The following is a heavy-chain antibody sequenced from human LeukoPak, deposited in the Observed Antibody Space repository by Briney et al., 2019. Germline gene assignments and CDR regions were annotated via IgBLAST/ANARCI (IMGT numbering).Heavy chain of an antibody. CDR2: INHSGST. Sequence: SETLSLTCAVYGGSFSGYYWSWIRQPPGKGLEWIGEINHSGSTNYNPSLKSRVTISVDTSKNQFSLKLSSVTAADTAVYYCARYRRVPAVWFDTWGQGTLVTVSS. D-gene: IGHD2-2*01. CDR1: GGSFSGYY. V-gene: IGHV4-34*01. J-gene: IGHJ5*02. CDR3: ARYRRVPAVWFDT.